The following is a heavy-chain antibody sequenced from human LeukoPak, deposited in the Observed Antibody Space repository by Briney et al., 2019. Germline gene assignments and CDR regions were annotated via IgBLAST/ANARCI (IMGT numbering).Heavy chain of an antibody. D-gene: IGHD1-14*01. V-gene: IGHV4-39*07. Sequence: SETLSLTCTVSGGSTSSTNYYGGWIRQPPGKGLEWIGSISYSGSTYYNPSLKSRVTISVDTSKNQFSLKLSSVTAADTAVYYCAKGGFRREPTDYWGQGTLVTVSS. CDR1: GGSTSSTNYY. CDR3: AKGGFRREPTDY. CDR2: ISYSGST. J-gene: IGHJ4*02.